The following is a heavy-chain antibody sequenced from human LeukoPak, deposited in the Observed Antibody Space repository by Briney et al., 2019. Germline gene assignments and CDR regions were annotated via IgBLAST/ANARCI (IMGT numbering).Heavy chain of an antibody. CDR3: ARDYRQWYFDY. Sequence: SETLSLTCTVSGGSISSYYWSWIRQPPGKGLEWIGYIYYSGSTNYNPSLKSRVTISVDTSKNQFSLKLSSVTAADTAVYYCARDYRQWYFDYWGQGTLVTVSS. J-gene: IGHJ4*02. V-gene: IGHV4-59*01. D-gene: IGHD6-19*01. CDR1: GGSISSYY. CDR2: IYYSGST.